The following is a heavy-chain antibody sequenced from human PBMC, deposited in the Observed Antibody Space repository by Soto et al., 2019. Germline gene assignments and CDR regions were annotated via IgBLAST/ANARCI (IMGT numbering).Heavy chain of an antibody. CDR3: ARVRDCTNGVCYMGGYYYYYDMDV. CDR2: IKQDGSEK. D-gene: IGHD2-8*01. CDR1: GFTFSSYW. V-gene: IGHV3-7*01. J-gene: IGHJ6*03. Sequence: EVQLVESGGGLVQPGGSLRLSCAASGFTFSSYWMSWVRQAPGKGLEWVANIKQDGSEKYYVDSVKGRFTISRDNAKNSLDLQMNSLRAEDTAVYYCARVRDCTNGVCYMGGYYYYYDMDVWGKGTTVTVSS.